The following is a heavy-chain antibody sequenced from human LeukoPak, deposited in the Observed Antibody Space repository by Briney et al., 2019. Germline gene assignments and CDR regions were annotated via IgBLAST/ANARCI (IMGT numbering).Heavy chain of an antibody. CDR1: GFTVSSNY. CDR3: ARPDEKWEVED. D-gene: IGHD1-26*01. Sequence: GGSLRLSCAASGFTVSSNYMSWVRQAPGKGLEWVSVIYSGGSTYYADSVKGRFTVSRDNSKNTLYLQMNSLRAEDTAVYYCARPDEKWEVEDWGQGTLVTVSS. CDR2: IYSGGST. J-gene: IGHJ4*02. V-gene: IGHV3-66*02.